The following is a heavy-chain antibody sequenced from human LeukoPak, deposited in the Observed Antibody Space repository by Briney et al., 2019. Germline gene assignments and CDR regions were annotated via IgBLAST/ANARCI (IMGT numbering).Heavy chain of an antibody. CDR2: ISSSSSYI. CDR3: ARARVGATKYYFDY. CDR1: GFTFSGYS. D-gene: IGHD1-26*01. J-gene: IGHJ4*02. Sequence: GGSLRLSCAASGFTFSGYSMNWVRQAPGKGLEWVSSISSSSSYIYYADSVKGRFTISRDNAKNSLYLQMNSLRAEDTAVYYCARARVGATKYYFDYWGQGTLVTVSS. V-gene: IGHV3-21*01.